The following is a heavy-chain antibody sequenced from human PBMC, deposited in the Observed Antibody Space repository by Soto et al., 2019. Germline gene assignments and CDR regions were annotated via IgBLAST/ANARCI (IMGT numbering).Heavy chain of an antibody. CDR1: SGSISSGSYY. CDR2: IYYSGST. V-gene: IGHV4-39*01. CDR3: GRQTDSYYTFDAFDI. Sequence: ETLSLTCTVSSGSISSGSYYWDWIRQPPGKGLEWIGNIYYSGSTNYNPSLESRVTISVDTSKNQFSLKLSSVTAADTAVYYCGRQTDSYYTFDAFDIWGQGTMVTVSS. J-gene: IGHJ3*02. D-gene: IGHD3-22*01.